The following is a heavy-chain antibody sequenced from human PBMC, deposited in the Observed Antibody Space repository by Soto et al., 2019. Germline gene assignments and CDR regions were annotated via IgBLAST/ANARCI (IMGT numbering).Heavy chain of an antibody. Sequence: QVQLVQSGAEVKEPGSSVKVSCKVSGGTFSSQTINWVRQVPGQGLEWMGSVIPIIGEGKYAQSFLGRVTITGERSTTTAYRELSSLGSEDTAVYYCARPAVNDLDADSSAFDIWGQGTMVTVSS. V-gene: IGHV1-69*02. CDR3: ARPAVNDLDADSSAFDI. CDR1: GGTFSSQT. CDR2: VIPIIGEG. D-gene: IGHD1-1*01. J-gene: IGHJ3*02.